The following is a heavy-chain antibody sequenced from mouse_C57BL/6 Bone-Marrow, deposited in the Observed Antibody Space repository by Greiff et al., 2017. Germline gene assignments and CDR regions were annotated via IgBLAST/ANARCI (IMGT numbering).Heavy chain of an antibody. D-gene: IGHD2-2*01. J-gene: IGHJ3*01. V-gene: IGHV5-4*01. Sequence: EVQGVESGGGLVKPGGSLKLSCAASGFTFSSYALSWVRQTPEKRLEWVATISDGGRYTNYPDNVKGRFTISRDNAKNNLYRQRSQLKSEDSAIYYCARERGSTMVTTGCAYWGQGTLVTVSA. CDR3: ARERGSTMVTTGCAY. CDR1: GFTFSSYA. CDR2: ISDGGRYT.